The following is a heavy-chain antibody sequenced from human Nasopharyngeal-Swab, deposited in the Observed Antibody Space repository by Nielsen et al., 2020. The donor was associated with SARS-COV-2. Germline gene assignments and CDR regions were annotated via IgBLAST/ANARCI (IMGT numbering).Heavy chain of an antibody. Sequence: SETLSLTCAVYGGSFSGYYWCWIRQPPGKGLEWIGEINHSGSTNYNPSLKSRVTISVDTSKNQFSLKLSSVTAADTAVYYCARGFGDSSGYQKGYFDYWGQGTLVTVSS. D-gene: IGHD3-22*01. CDR3: ARGFGDSSGYQKGYFDY. J-gene: IGHJ4*02. CDR1: GGSFSGYY. CDR2: INHSGST. V-gene: IGHV4-34*01.